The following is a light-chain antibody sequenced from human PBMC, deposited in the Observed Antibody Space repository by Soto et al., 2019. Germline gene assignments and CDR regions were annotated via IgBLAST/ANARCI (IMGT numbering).Light chain of an antibody. Sequence: EIVMTQSPATLSVSPGERATLSCRASQSVRTDLAWYQQKPGQPPRLLIYAASTRATGVPARFSGSGSGTEFTLTISSLQSEDFAVYYCQQYGSSPTFGGGTKVEIK. CDR1: QSVRTD. CDR3: QQYGSSPT. V-gene: IGKV3-15*01. CDR2: AAS. J-gene: IGKJ4*01.